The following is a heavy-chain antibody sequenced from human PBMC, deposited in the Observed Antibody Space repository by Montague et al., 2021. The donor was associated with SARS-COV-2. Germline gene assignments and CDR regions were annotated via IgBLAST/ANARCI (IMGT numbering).Heavy chain of an antibody. D-gene: IGHD3-3*01. J-gene: IGHJ6*02. CDR2: IHTSGST. CDR3: ASGKYYDFWSGYYSHDYVSGMDV. V-gene: IGHV4-4*07. Sequence: SETLSLTCTVSGGSISSYYWSWIRQSAGKGLEWIGRIHTSGSTDXNPSLNSRVTMSVDTSKNQFSLKLSSVTAADTAVYYCASGKYYDFWSGYYSHDYVSGMDVGGQGTTVTVSS. CDR1: GGSISSYY.